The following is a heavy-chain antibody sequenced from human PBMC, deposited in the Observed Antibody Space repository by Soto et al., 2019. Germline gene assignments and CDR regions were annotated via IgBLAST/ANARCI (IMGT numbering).Heavy chain of an antibody. J-gene: IGHJ6*02. CDR3: TSGDYYYYYGMDV. CDR1: GFTFSDYY. CDR2: ISSSSSYT. V-gene: IGHV3-11*06. D-gene: IGHD4-17*01. Sequence: GGSLRLSCAASGFTFSDYYMSWIRQAPGKGLEWVSYISSSSSYTNYADSVKGRFTISRDNAKNSLYLQMNSLRAEDTAVYYCTSGDYYYYYGMDVWGQGTTVTVSS.